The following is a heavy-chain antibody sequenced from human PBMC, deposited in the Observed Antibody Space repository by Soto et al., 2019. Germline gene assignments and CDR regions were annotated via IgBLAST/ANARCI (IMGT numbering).Heavy chain of an antibody. V-gene: IGHV1-8*01. J-gene: IGHJ6*02. CDR1: RYTFTRYD. CDR3: ARRDSLLRYFVFYCFDV. D-gene: IGHD3-9*01. CDR2: MNPNSGNT. Sequence: GASVKVSCKASRYTFTRYDINWVRQATGQGLEWMGWMNPNSGNTGYAQKFQGRVTMTRNTSISTAYMELSSLRSEDTAVYYCARRDSLLRYFVFYCFDVWRQGNTVTASS.